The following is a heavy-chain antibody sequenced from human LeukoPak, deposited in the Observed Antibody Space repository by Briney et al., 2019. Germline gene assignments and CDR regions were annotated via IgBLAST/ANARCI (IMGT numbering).Heavy chain of an antibody. J-gene: IGHJ5*01. Sequence: ASVKVSCKASGYTFTGNYMHWVRQAPGQGLEWMGWINPNSGDTHYAQNFQGRVTMTRDTSISTAYMELSRLTSDDTAIYYCARGQGGSWFDYWGQGTLVSVSS. D-gene: IGHD6-25*01. CDR3: ARGQGGSWFDY. CDR2: INPNSGDT. V-gene: IGHV1-2*02. CDR1: GYTFTGNY.